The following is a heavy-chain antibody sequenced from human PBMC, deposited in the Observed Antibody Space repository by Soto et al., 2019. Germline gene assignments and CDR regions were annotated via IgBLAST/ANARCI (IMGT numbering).Heavy chain of an antibody. CDR3: TRGYGDYVRDY. J-gene: IGHJ4*02. D-gene: IGHD4-17*01. CDR1: GFTFSGSA. V-gene: IGHV3-73*01. CDR2: IRSKSNSYAT. Sequence: EVQLVESGGGLVQPGGSLKLSCAVSGFTFSGSAMHWVRQASGKGLEWVGRIRSKSNSYATAYAALVKGRFTISRDDSKNTAHLQMNSLKTEDTAVYYCTRGYGDYVRDYWGQGTLVTVSS.